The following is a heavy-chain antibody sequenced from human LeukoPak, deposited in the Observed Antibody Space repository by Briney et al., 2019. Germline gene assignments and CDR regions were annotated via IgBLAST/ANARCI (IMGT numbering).Heavy chain of an antibody. Sequence: SETLSLTCTVSGYSITTGYYWAWIRQPPGTGPEWIGSMYHNSGATFYSPSLKSRVTISVDTSKNQLSLKLSSVTAADTAVYYCARQRLWFGKYYFDYWGQGTLVTVSS. CDR2: MYHNSGAT. V-gene: IGHV4-38-2*02. D-gene: IGHD3-10*01. CDR3: ARQRLWFGKYYFDY. J-gene: IGHJ4*02. CDR1: GYSITTGYY.